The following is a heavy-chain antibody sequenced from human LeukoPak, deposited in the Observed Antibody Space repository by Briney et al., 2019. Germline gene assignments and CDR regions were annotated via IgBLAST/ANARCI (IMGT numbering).Heavy chain of an antibody. CDR3: ARRTRLGAFDF. CDR1: GVSFSGYY. CDR2: IYYSGYT. V-gene: IGHV4-34*01. D-gene: IGHD7-27*01. Sequence: SEALSLTCAVYGVSFSGYYWSWIRQPPGKGLEWIGSIYYSGYTYYNPSLKSRVTISVDTSKNQFSLKLSSVTAADTAVYYCARRTRLGAFDFWGQGTMVTVSS. J-gene: IGHJ3*01.